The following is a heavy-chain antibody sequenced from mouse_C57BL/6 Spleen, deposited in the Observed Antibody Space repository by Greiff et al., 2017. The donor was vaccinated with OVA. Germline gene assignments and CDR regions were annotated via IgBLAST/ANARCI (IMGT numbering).Heavy chain of an antibody. CDR2: IHPNSGST. CDR3: ARNPYDYDGYYYAMDY. CDR1: GYTFTSYW. D-gene: IGHD2-4*01. J-gene: IGHJ4*01. V-gene: IGHV1-64*01. Sequence: VQLQQPGAELVKPGASVKLSCKASGYTFTSYWMHWVKQRPGQGLEWIGMIHPNSGSTNYNEKFKSKATLTVDKSSSTAYMQLSRLTSEDSAVYYCARNPYDYDGYYYAMDYWGQGTSVTVSS.